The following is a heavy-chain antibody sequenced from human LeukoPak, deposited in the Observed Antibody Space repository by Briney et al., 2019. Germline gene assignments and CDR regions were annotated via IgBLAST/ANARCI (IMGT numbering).Heavy chain of an antibody. CDR3: ARRQRWLQSGPHWFDP. D-gene: IGHD5-24*01. CDR2: IIPIFGTA. CDR1: GYTFTGYY. J-gene: IGHJ5*02. Sequence: SVKVSCKASGYTFTGYYMHWVRQAPGQGLEWMGGIIPIFGTANYAQKFQGRVTITADESTSTAYMELSSLRSEDTAVYYCARRQRWLQSGPHWFDPWGQGTLVTVSS. V-gene: IGHV1-69*13.